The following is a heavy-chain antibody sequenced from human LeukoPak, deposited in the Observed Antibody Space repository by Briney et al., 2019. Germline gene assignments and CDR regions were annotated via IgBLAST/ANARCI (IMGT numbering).Heavy chain of an antibody. V-gene: IGHV1-24*01. CDR1: GYTLTELS. CDR2: FYPEDGET. J-gene: IGHJ4*02. D-gene: IGHD1-26*01. CDR3: ATVGATVTYFDY. Sequence: ASVKVSCKVSGYTLTELSMHWVRQAPGKGLEWMGGFYPEDGETIYAQKFQGRVTMTEDTSTDTAYMELSSLRSEDTAVYYCATVGATVTYFDYWGQGTLVTVSS.